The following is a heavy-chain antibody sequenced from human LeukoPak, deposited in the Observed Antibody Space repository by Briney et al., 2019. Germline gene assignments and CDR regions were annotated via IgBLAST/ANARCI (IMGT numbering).Heavy chain of an antibody. Sequence: GGSLRDSCAASGVTSRSYAMSRVRHAPGKGLGRGAVISYDGSNKYYADSVEGRVTVSRDNSKNTLYLKMNSLRAEDTAVYYCAKDLWSIAVAGTASDYWGQGTLVTVSS. CDR3: AKDLWSIAVAGTASDY. CDR1: GVTSRSYA. D-gene: IGHD6-19*01. CDR2: ISYDGSNK. J-gene: IGHJ4*02. V-gene: IGHV3-30*18.